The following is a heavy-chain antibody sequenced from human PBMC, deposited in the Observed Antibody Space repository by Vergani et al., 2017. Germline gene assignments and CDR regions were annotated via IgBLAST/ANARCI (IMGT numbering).Heavy chain of an antibody. D-gene: IGHD3-10*01. CDR1: GGSISSGGYY. V-gene: IGHV4-31*03. CDR3: ARSAYGSGSYYDYFDY. Sequence: QVQLQESGPGLVKPSQTLSLTCTVSGGSISSGGYYWSWIRQHPGKGLEWIGYIYYSGSTYYNPSLKSRVTISVDTSKKQLSLKLSSVTAADTAVYYCARSAYGSGSYYDYFDYWGQGTLVTVSS. J-gene: IGHJ4*02. CDR2: IYYSGST.